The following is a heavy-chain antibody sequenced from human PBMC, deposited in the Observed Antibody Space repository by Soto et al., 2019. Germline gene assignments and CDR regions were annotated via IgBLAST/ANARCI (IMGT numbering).Heavy chain of an antibody. CDR1: GFTFSSYV. D-gene: IGHD4-17*01. CDR3: AKDADYGDYVGDNWFDP. CDR2: ISGSGGST. Sequence: SLRLSCAASGFTFSSYVMSWVRQAPGKGLEWVSAISGSGGSTYYADSVKGRFTISRDNSKNTLYLQMNSLRAEDTAVYYCAKDADYGDYVGDNWFDPWGQGTLVTVSS. J-gene: IGHJ5*02. V-gene: IGHV3-23*01.